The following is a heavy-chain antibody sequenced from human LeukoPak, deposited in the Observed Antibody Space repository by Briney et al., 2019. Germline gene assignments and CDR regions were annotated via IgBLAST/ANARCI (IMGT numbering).Heavy chain of an antibody. CDR1: GFTFSDYY. V-gene: IGHV3-11*04. CDR2: ITSKCSTI. CDR3: ATRGYGDYDY. Sequence: PGGSLRLSCASSGFTFSDYYMSWIRQAPGKGLEVVSYITSKCSTIYYADSVKGRFTISRDNAKNSLYLQMNSRRAEATAVYYCATRGYGDYDYWGQGTLVTVSS. J-gene: IGHJ4*02. D-gene: IGHD4-17*01.